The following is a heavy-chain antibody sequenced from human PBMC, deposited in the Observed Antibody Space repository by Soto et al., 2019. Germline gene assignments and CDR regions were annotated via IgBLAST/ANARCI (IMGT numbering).Heavy chain of an antibody. CDR3: ARGDPTYDYDSSGYYPGLFDY. V-gene: IGHV1-69*13. CDR2: IIPIFGTA. CDR1: GGTFSSYA. D-gene: IGHD3-22*01. Sequence: SVKVSCKASGGTFSSYAISWVRQAPGQGLEWMGGIIPIFGTANYAQKFQGRVTITADESTSTAYMELSSLRSEDTAVYYCARGDPTYDYDSSGYYPGLFDYWGQGTLVTVSS. J-gene: IGHJ4*02.